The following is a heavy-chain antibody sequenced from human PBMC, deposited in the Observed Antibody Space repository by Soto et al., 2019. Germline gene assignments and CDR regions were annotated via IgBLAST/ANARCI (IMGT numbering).Heavy chain of an antibody. Sequence: GAPEKGSCKASGGTFTSYCISWGGQAPGQGREWMGGIIPIFGTANYAQKFQGRVTITADESTSTAYMELSSLRSEDTAVYYCARDPIEYSSYVSAEYFQHWGQGTLVTVSS. CDR1: GGTFTSYC. CDR2: IIPIFGTA. V-gene: IGHV1-69*13. CDR3: ARDPIEYSSYVSAEYFQH. J-gene: IGHJ1*01. D-gene: IGHD6-6*01.